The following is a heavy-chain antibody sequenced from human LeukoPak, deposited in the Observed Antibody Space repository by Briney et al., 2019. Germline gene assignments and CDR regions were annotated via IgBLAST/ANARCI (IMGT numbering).Heavy chain of an antibody. CDR1: GYTFTSYD. J-gene: IGHJ3*02. Sequence: ASVKVSCKASGYTFTSYDTNWVRQATGQGLEWMGWMNPNSGNTGYAQKFQGRVTMTRNTSISTAYMELSSLRSEDTAVYYCASARGVTTSDAFDIWGQGTMVTVSS. CDR3: ASARGVTTSDAFDI. CDR2: MNPNSGNT. V-gene: IGHV1-8*01. D-gene: IGHD4-17*01.